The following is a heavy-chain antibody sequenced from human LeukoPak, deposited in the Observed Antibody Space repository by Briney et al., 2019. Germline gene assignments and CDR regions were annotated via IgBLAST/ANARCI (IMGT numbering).Heavy chain of an antibody. CDR1: GGSISSGSYY. CDR2: FYTSGST. Sequence: SQTLALTCTVSGGSISSGSYYWSWIRQPAGKGLEWIGRFYTSGSTNYNPSLKSRVTISVDTSKNQFSLKLSSVAAADTAVYYCARALPDRVDPWGQGTLVTVPS. J-gene: IGHJ5*02. CDR3: ARALPDRVDP. V-gene: IGHV4-61*02. D-gene: IGHD1-14*01.